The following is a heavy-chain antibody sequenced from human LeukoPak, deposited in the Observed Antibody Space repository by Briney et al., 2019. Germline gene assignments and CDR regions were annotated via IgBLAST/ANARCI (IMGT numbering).Heavy chain of an antibody. V-gene: IGHV3-21*01. Sequence: GGSLRLSCAASGFTFSSYSMNWVRQAPGKGLDWVSSISSSSSYIYYADSVKGRFTISRDNAKNSLYLQMNSLRAEDTAVYYCARDHSPRLDYYDSSSSPAYWGQGTLVTVSS. CDR1: GFTFSSYS. J-gene: IGHJ4*02. CDR3: ARDHSPRLDYYDSSSSPAY. CDR2: ISSSSSYI. D-gene: IGHD3-22*01.